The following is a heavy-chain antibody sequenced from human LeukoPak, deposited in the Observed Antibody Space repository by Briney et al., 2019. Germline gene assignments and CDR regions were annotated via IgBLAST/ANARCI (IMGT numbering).Heavy chain of an antibody. CDR1: GGSISSGDYY. CDR2: IYYSGST. V-gene: IGHV4-30-4*01. J-gene: IGHJ6*04. Sequence: PSQNLSLTCTVSGGSISSGDYYWSWIRQPPGKGLEWIGYIYYSGSTYYNPSLKSRVTISVDTSKNQFSLKLSSVTAADTAVYYCARGGDIVVVPAAPHYYGMDVWGKGTTVTVSS. CDR3: ARGGDIVVVPAAPHYYGMDV. D-gene: IGHD2-2*01.